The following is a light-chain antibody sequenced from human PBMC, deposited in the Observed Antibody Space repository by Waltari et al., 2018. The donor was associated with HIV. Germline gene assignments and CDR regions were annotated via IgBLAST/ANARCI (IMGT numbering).Light chain of an antibody. V-gene: IGLV2-18*01. Sequence: QSALTQPPSVSGSPGQSVTISCTGTSSAVGSYNRVSWYRQPPGAAPKLMIFDVSHRPSGVPDRFSGSKSGNTASLTISGLQAEDEATYYCSLYTSTNTYVFGTGTEVTVL. J-gene: IGLJ1*01. CDR3: SLYTSTNTYV. CDR1: SSAVGSYNR. CDR2: DVS.